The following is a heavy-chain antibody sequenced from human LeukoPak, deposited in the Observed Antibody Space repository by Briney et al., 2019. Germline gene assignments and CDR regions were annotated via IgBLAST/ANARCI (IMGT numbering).Heavy chain of an antibody. Sequence: GGSLRLSCAASGFTFSKSWMSWARQAPGKGLECVANIKPDGTEKYYVDSVKGRFTISRDNAKNSLYLQMNSLRAEDTAVYYCASGNYFDYWGQGTLVTVSS. CDR3: ASGNYFDY. D-gene: IGHD1-26*01. CDR2: IKPDGTEK. J-gene: IGHJ4*02. CDR1: GFTFSKSW. V-gene: IGHV3-7*01.